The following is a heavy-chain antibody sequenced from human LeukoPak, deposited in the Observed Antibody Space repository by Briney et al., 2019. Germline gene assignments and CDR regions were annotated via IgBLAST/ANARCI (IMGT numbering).Heavy chain of an antibody. V-gene: IGHV4-34*01. D-gene: IGHD2-2*01. J-gene: IGHJ6*03. CDR3: ARDIVVVPAASSWFRSSYYYYMDV. CDR1: GGSFSGYY. Sequence: PSETLSLTCAVYGGSFSGYYWSWIRQPPGKGLEWIGEINHSGSTNYNPSLKSRVTISVDTSKNQFSLKLSSVTAADTAVYYCARDIVVVPAASSWFRSSYYYYMDVWGKGTTVTVSS. CDR2: INHSGST.